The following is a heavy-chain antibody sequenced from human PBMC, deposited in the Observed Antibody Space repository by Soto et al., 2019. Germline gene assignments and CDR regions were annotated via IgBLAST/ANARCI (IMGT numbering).Heavy chain of an antibody. CDR3: ARGRGSGWYYFDY. CDR1: GFTFSDHY. D-gene: IGHD6-19*01. Sequence: GGSLRLSCAASGFTFSDHYMDWVRQAPGKGLEWVGRIRSKVDSYSTEYAASVKGRFTISRDESKNSPYLQMNSLKTEDTAVYYCARGRGSGWYYFDYWGQGSLVTAPQ. V-gene: IGHV3-72*01. CDR2: IRSKVDSYST. J-gene: IGHJ4*02.